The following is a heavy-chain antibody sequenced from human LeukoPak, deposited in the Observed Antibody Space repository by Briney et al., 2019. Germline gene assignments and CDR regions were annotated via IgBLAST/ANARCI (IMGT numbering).Heavy chain of an antibody. Sequence: PSETLSLTCTVSGGSISSYYWSWIRQPPGKGLEWIGYIYYSGSTNYNPSLKGRVTISVDTSKNQFSLRLSSVTAADTAVYFCARGILRDYYDSSGFYHRGGVGYWGQGTLVTVSS. J-gene: IGHJ4*02. CDR2: IYYSGST. CDR3: ARGILRDYYDSSGFYHRGGVGY. CDR1: GGSISSYY. D-gene: IGHD3-22*01. V-gene: IGHV4-59*08.